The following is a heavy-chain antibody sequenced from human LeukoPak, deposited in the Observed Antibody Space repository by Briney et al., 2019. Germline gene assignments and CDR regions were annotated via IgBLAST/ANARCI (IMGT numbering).Heavy chain of an antibody. D-gene: IGHD4/OR15-4a*01. CDR1: GFTFDDYA. CDR3: AKEFPYGANSTPLDH. Sequence: PGGSLRLSCAASGFTFDDYAMHWVRQAPGKGLEWVSLISGDGGTTYYADSVKGRFTISRDNSKNSLYLQMNSLRANDTALYYCAKEFPYGANSTPLDHGGQGTLVTVSS. V-gene: IGHV3-43*02. CDR2: ISGDGGTT. J-gene: IGHJ4*02.